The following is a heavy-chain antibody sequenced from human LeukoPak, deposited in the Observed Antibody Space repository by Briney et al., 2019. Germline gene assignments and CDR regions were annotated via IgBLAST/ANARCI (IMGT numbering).Heavy chain of an antibody. CDR1: GGSITSSSYY. V-gene: IGHV4-39*07. J-gene: IGHJ3*02. Sequence: SETLSLTCTVSGGSITSSSYYWGWIRQPPGKGLEWIGSIHYSGSTFYNPSLKSRVTISVDTSKNQFSLKLSSVTAADTAVYYCAREFGGAFDIWGQGTMVTVSS. CDR3: AREFGGAFDI. D-gene: IGHD2-15*01. CDR2: IHYSGST.